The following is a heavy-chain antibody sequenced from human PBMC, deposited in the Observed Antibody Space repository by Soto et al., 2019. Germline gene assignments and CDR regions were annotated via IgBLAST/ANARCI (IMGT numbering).Heavy chain of an antibody. D-gene: IGHD4-17*01. CDR3: TRDRPGVTNTYGFDD. CDR1: GFTFSNAW. CDR2: FKSWGDGGTT. J-gene: IGHJ4*02. V-gene: IGHV3-15*07. Sequence: GGSLRLSCAASGFTFSNAWMNWVRQAPGQGLEWVARFKSWGDGGTTDYAAPVKGRFTISRDDSENTLCLQMDSLKIEDTAVYFCTRDRPGVTNTYGFDDWGQGSRVSVSS.